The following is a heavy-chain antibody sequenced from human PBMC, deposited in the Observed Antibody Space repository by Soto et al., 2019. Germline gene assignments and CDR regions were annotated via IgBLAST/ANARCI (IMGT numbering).Heavy chain of an antibody. D-gene: IGHD2-2*01. CDR1: AYTFTDSY. CDR2: LKPATGAT. J-gene: IGHJ4*02. Sequence: ASVKGSCKTSAYTFTDSYIYWIRQAPGQGLEWMGWLKPATGATDYAQRFQGRVTLTSDTSISTAYMELSRLTSDDTAVFYCARQSCSSTSCFYDYWGQGTLVTVSS. CDR3: ARQSCSSTSCFYDY. V-gene: IGHV1-2*02.